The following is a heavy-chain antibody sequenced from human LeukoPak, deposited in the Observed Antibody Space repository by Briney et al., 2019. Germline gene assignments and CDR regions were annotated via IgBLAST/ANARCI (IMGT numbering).Heavy chain of an antibody. CDR2: ISPSGDRT. CDR3: ARDRKIPSD. CDR1: GFTFSSYA. Sequence: GGSLRLSCAASGFTFSSYAMSWVRQAPGKGLEWVSFISPSGDRTSNADSVEGRFTISRDNSKNTLYLQMNSLRAEDTAVYYCARDRKIPSDWGQGTLVTVSS. J-gene: IGHJ4*02. V-gene: IGHV3-23*01.